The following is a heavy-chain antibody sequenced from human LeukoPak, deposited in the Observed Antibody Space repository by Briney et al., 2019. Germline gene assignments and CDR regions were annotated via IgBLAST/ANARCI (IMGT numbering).Heavy chain of an antibody. V-gene: IGHV1-2*06. J-gene: IGHJ4*02. CDR3: ASERRFGDLLLFDY. CDR2: SNPNSGDT. D-gene: IGHD3-10*01. CDR1: GYTFTAYY. Sequence: ASVKVSCKASGYTFTAYYMHWMRQAPGQGLEWMGRSNPNSGDTNYAQNFQGRVTMTRDTSGSTSNMELSRLRSDDSAVYYCASERRFGDLLLFDYWGLGTLVTVSS.